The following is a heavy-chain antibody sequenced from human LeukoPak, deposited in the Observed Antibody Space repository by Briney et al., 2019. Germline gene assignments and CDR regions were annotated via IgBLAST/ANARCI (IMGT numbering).Heavy chain of an antibody. D-gene: IGHD5-18*01. J-gene: IGHJ3*02. CDR3: ARDRHMDKGLLAAFDI. Sequence: ASETLSLTCTVSGGSISSYYWSWIRQPPGKGLEWIGYIYYSGSTNYNPSLKSRVTISVDTSKNQFSLKLSSVTAADTAVYYCARDRHMDKGLLAAFDIWGQGTMVTVSS. V-gene: IGHV4-59*01. CDR1: GGSISSYY. CDR2: IYYSGST.